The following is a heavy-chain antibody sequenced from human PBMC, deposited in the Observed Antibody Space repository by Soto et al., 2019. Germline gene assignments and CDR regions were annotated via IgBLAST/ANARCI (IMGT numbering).Heavy chain of an antibody. Sequence: DSVKVSCTASGYPFTSYYMHWVRQAPGQGLEWMGIISPNGGGRTYAQKFQGRVTMTRDTSTSTVYMELVSLRSEDTAVYYCARGGSAVVVTYWPDYWGQGTLFTVSS. CDR2: ISPNGGGR. D-gene: IGHD2-21*02. V-gene: IGHV1-46*01. J-gene: IGHJ4*02. CDR3: ARGGSAVVVTYWPDY. CDR1: GYPFTSYY.